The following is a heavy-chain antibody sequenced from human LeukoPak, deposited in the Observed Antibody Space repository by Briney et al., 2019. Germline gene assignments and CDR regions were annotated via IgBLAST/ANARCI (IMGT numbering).Heavy chain of an antibody. J-gene: IGHJ4*02. V-gene: IGHV3-15*01. Sequence: GGSLRLSCAASGFIFSNAWMNWVRQAPGKGLEWVGRIKSKTKGGTTDYAAPVKGRFTISRDDSQNTVDLQISSLTAEDTAMYFCTTTYIVASTRKFGDYWGQGTLVVVSS. CDR1: GFIFSNAW. CDR2: IKSKTKGGTT. D-gene: IGHD5-12*01. CDR3: TTTYIVASTRKFGDY.